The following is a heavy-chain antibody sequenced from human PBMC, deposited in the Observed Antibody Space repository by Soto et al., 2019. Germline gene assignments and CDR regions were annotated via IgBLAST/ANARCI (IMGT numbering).Heavy chain of an antibody. D-gene: IGHD1-20*01. CDR3: AKNGPSKGITGTPDY. CDR1: GFTFSSYG. J-gene: IGHJ4*02. V-gene: IGHV3-30*18. Sequence: GGSLRLSCAASGFTFSSYGMHWVRQAPGKGLEWVAVISYDGSNKYYADSVKGRFTISRDNSKNTLYLQMNSLRAEDTAVYYCAKNGPSKGITGTPDYWGQGTLVTVSS. CDR2: ISYDGSNK.